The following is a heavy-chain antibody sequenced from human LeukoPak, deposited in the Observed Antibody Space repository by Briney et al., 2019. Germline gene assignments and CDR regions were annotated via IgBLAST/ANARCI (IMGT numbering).Heavy chain of an antibody. J-gene: IGHJ4*02. CDR2: ITDSGGST. V-gene: IGHV3-23*01. D-gene: IGHD3-9*01. Sequence: GGSLRLSCAASGFTFNNYAMSWVRQAPGKGLEWVSTITDSGGSTYYADSVKGRFSISRDNSKNTLYLQMNSLRAEDTAVYYCAKRHYDILTSYYKALDYWGRETLVTVSS. CDR3: AKRHYDILTSYYKALDY. CDR1: GFTFNNYA.